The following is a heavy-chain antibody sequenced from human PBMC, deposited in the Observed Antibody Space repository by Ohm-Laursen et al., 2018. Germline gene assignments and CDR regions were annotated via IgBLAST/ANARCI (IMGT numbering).Heavy chain of an antibody. CDR2: FYTSGST. D-gene: IGHD1-26*01. J-gene: IGHJ4*02. V-gene: IGHV4-4*07. CDR1: GGSISSYY. Sequence: GTLSLTCSVSGGSISSYYWIWIRQPAGKGLEWIGRFYTSGSTNYNPSLKSRVTMSVDTSKNQFSLNLSSVTAADTAMYYCAGNRLGSSFDNWGPGTVVTVSS. CDR3: AGNRLGSSFDN.